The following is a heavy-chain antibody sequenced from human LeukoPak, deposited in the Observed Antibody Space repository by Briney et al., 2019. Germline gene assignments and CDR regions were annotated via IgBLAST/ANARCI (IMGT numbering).Heavy chain of an antibody. CDR2: ISSSSSYI. CDR1: GFTFSDYY. J-gene: IGHJ4*02. D-gene: IGHD3-16*01. V-gene: IGHV3-11*06. Sequence: GGSLRLSCAASGFTFSDYYMSWIRQAPGKGLEWVSSISSSSSYIYYADSVKGRFTISRDNAKNSLYLQMNSLRAEDTAVYYCARDWGDVVPYYFDYWGQGTLVTVSS. CDR3: ARDWGDVVPYYFDY.